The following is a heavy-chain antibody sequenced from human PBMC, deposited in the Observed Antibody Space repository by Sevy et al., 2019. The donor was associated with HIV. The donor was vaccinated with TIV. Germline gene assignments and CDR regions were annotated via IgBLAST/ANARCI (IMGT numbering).Heavy chain of an antibody. CDR1: GGSFSGYY. D-gene: IGHD2-2*01. CDR2: INHSGST. V-gene: IGHV4-34*01. CDR3: ARGPVLPAGDYGMDV. Sequence: LSLTCAVYGGSFSGYYWSWIRQPPGKGLEWIGEINHSGSTNYNPSLKSRVTISVDTSKNQFSLKLSSVTAADTAVYYGARGPVLPAGDYGMDVWGQGTTVTVSS. J-gene: IGHJ6*02.